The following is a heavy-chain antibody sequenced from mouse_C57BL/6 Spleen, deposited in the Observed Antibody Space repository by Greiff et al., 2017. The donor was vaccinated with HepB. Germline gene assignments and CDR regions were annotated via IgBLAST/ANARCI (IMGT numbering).Heavy chain of an antibody. CDR3: ARDNLGREFAY. Sequence: EVQRVESGPGLVKPSQSLSLTCSVTGYSITSGYYWNWIRQFPGNKLEWMGYISYDGSNNYNPSLKNRISITRDTSKNQFFLKLNSVTTEDTATYYCARDNLGREFAYWGQGTLVTVSA. D-gene: IGHD4-1*01. CDR2: ISYDGSN. J-gene: IGHJ3*01. V-gene: IGHV3-6*01. CDR1: GYSITSGYY.